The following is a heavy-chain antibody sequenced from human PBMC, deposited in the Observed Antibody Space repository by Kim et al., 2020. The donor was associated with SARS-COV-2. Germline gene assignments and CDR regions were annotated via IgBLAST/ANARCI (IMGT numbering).Heavy chain of an antibody. V-gene: IGHV1-69*13. CDR2: IIPIFGTA. CDR3: ARGEGYCSGGSCYVTAMAYPFDY. Sequence: SVKVSCKASGGTFSSYAISWVRQAPGQGLEWMGGIIPIFGTANYAQKFQGRVTITADESTSTAYMELSSLRSEDTAVYYCARGEGYCSGGSCYVTAMAYPFDYWGQGTLVTVSS. D-gene: IGHD2-15*01. CDR1: GGTFSSYA. J-gene: IGHJ4*02.